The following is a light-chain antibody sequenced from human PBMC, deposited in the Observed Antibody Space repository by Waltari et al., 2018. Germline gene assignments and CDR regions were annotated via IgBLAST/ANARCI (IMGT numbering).Light chain of an antibody. Sequence: QSALPQPRSVSGSPGQSVTISCNGTSSDVGGYYYVSCHQKHPVKAPKHIIYDVFERPSGVPDRFSGSKSGNTASLTVSGLQAEDEAEYYCCSYAGSYTFVFGTGTKVTVL. J-gene: IGLJ1*01. CDR2: DVF. CDR3: CSYAGSYTFV. CDR1: SSDVGGYYY. V-gene: IGLV2-11*01.